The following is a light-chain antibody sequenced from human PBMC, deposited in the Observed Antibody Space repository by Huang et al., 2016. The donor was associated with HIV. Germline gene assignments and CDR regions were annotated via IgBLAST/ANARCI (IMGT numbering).Light chain of an antibody. V-gene: IGKV1-17*03. CDR2: AAS. CDR1: QGISNY. CDR3: LQHNTYPWT. Sequence: DIQMTQSPSVMSASVGDRVTITCRASQGISNYVAWFQHKPGKGPKRVIYAASNLQSGVPSKFSGSGSETEFTLTISSLQHEDFATYYCLQHNTYPWTFGQGTKVEIK. J-gene: IGKJ1*01.